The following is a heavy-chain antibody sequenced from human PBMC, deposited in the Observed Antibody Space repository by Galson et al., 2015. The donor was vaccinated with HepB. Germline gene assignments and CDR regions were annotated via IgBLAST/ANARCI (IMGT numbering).Heavy chain of an antibody. Sequence: ETLSLTCAVYGGSFSGYYWSWIRQPPGKGLEWIGEINHSGSTNYIPSLKSRVTISVDTSKNQFSLKLSSVTAADTAVYYCARGLHCSGGSCYFDYWGQGTLVTVSS. CDR1: GGSFSGYY. D-gene: IGHD2-15*01. CDR3: ARGLHCSGGSCYFDY. J-gene: IGHJ4*02. CDR2: INHSGST. V-gene: IGHV4-34*01.